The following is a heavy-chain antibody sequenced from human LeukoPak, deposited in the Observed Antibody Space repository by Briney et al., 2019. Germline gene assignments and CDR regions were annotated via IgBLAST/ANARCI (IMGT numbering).Heavy chain of an antibody. CDR2: IIPIFGTA. D-gene: IGHD1-26*01. V-gene: IGHV1-69*05. Sequence: GASVKVSCKASGGTFSSYAISWVRQAPGQGLEWMGRIIPIFGTANYAQKFQGRVTITTDESTSTAYMELSSLRSEDTAVYYCAGDRSYSGSSTHIVYWGQGTLVTVSS. J-gene: IGHJ4*02. CDR3: AGDRSYSGSSTHIVY. CDR1: GGTFSSYA.